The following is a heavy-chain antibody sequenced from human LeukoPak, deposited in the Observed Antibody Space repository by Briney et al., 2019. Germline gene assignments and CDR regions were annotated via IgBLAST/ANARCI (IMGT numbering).Heavy chain of an antibody. D-gene: IGHD4-23*01. CDR1: GFTFSSYA. Sequence: PGGSLRLSSAASGFTFSSYAMHWVRQAPGKGLEYVSAISSSGDSTYYANSVRGRFTISRDNSKNTLYLQMGSLRAEDTAVYYCASSYGSNKNTFEYWGQGRLVTVSS. J-gene: IGHJ4*02. V-gene: IGHV3-64*01. CDR3: ASSYGSNKNTFEY. CDR2: ISSSGDST.